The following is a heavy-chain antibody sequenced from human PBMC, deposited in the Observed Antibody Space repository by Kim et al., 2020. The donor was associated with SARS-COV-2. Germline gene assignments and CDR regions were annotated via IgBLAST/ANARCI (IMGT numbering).Heavy chain of an antibody. Sequence: GGSLRLSCAASGFTFSTYWMSWVRQAPGKGLEWVANIKNDGGEKHSVESVKGRFTISRDNAGNSLFLQMNSLRAEDTAVYYCARARSGYSSGWGAYDPF. CDR1: GFTFSTYW. CDR2: IKNDGGEK. V-gene: IGHV3-7*01. CDR3: ARARSGYSSGWGAYDPF. D-gene: IGHD6-19*01. J-gene: IGHJ3*01.